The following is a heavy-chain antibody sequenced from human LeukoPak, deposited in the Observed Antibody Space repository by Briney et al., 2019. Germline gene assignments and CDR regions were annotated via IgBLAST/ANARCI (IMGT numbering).Heavy chain of an antibody. D-gene: IGHD1-26*01. CDR3: ARDPSPFYSGSYLGFDP. J-gene: IGHJ5*02. CDR2: IYYSGST. V-gene: IGHV4-59*02. CDR1: GGSVSSYY. Sequence: SETLSLTCTVSGGSVSSYYWSWIRQPPGKGLEWIGYIYYSGSTNYNPSLKSRVTISVDTSKNQFSLKLSSVTAADTAVYYCARDPSPFYSGSYLGFDPWGQGTLVTVSS.